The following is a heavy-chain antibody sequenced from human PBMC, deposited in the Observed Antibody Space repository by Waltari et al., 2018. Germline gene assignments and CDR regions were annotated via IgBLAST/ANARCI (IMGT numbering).Heavy chain of an antibody. CDR3: ARCRIVVVPAAMESDYYYMDV. CDR1: GGSISSSSYY. J-gene: IGHJ6*03. Sequence: QLQLQESGPGLVKPSETLSLTCTVSGGSISSSSYYWGWIRQPPGQGLEWIGSIYYSGSTYYNPSLKSRVTISVDTSKNQFSLKLSSVTAADTAVYYCARCRIVVVPAAMESDYYYMDVWGKGTTVTVSS. D-gene: IGHD2-2*01. V-gene: IGHV4-39*01. CDR2: IYYSGST.